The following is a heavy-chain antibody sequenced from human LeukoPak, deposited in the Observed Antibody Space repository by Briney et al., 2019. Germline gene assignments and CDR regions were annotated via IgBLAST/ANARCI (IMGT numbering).Heavy chain of an antibody. CDR2: IYHSGSS. D-gene: IGHD6-13*01. CDR3: ARASMGYSSSWYFDY. V-gene: IGHV4-59*01. CDR1: GGSISSYY. J-gene: IGHJ4*02. Sequence: ETLSLTCTVSGGSISSYYWSWIRQPPGKGPEWIGYIYHSGSSNYNPSLKSRVTISVDTSKKQFSLKLSSVTAADTAVYYCARASMGYSSSWYFDYWGQGTLVTVSS.